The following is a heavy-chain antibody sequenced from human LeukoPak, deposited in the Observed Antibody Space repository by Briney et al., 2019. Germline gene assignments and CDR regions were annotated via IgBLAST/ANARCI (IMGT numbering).Heavy chain of an antibody. J-gene: IGHJ4*02. CDR3: ARGGIAAAGSFDY. Sequence: SVKVSCKASGGTFSSYAISWVRQAPGQGLEWMGGIIPIFGTANYAQKFQGRVTITADESTSTAYMELSSLRSEDTAVYYCARGGIAAAGSFDYWGQGTLVTVSS. D-gene: IGHD6-13*01. CDR1: GGTFSSYA. V-gene: IGHV1-69*01. CDR2: IIPIFGTA.